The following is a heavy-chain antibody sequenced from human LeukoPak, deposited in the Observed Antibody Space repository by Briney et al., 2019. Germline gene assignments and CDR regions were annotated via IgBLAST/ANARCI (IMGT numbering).Heavy chain of an antibody. CDR1: GFTFSSYS. CDR2: ISSSSSYI. Sequence: GGSLRLSCAASGFTFSSYSMNWVRQAPGKGLEWVSSISSSSSYIYYADSVKGRFTISRDNAKNSLYLQMNSLRAEDTAVYYCAREDSSGWLRSYFDYWGQGTLVTVSS. V-gene: IGHV3-21*01. D-gene: IGHD6-19*01. J-gene: IGHJ4*02. CDR3: AREDSSGWLRSYFDY.